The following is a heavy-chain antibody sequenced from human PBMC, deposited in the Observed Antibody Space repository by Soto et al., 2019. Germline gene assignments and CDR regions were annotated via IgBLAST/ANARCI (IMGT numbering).Heavy chain of an antibody. Sequence: GITVSRSRRHRVHQKQDKGLEWVAVTSYDGSNKYYADSVKGRFTISRDNSKNTLYLQMNSLRAEDTAVYYCARDGVMITLGGVIVPWWSAYNWFYPWGQGTLVTVSS. V-gene: IGHV3-30-3*01. D-gene: IGHD3-16*02. CDR1: GITVSRSR. CDR2: TSYDGSNK. J-gene: IGHJ5*02. CDR3: ARDGVMITLGGVIVPWWSAYNWFYP.